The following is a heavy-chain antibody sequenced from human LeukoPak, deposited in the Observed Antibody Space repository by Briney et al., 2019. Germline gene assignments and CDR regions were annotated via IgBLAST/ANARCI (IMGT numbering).Heavy chain of an antibody. CDR3: ARSGYDFWSGYYD. CDR2: IYYSGST. J-gene: IGHJ4*02. D-gene: IGHD3-3*01. V-gene: IGHV4-61*05. Sequence: SETLSLTCTVSGGSISSSSYYWGWIRQPPGKGLEWIGYIYYSGSTNYNPSLKSRVTISVDTSKNQFSLKLSSVTAADTAVYYCARSGYDFWSGYYDWGQGTLVTVSS. CDR1: GGSISSSSYY.